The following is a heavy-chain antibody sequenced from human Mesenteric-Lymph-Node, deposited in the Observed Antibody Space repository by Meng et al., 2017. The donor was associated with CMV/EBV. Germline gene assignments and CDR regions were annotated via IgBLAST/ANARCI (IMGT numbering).Heavy chain of an antibody. CDR1: GFTFSSYA. J-gene: IGHJ4*02. CDR3: AKDQGRYDRNFDY. D-gene: IGHD3-16*01. Sequence: GESLKISCAASGFTFSSYAMHWVRQAPGKGLEWVAVISYDGSNKYYADSVKGRFTISRDNSKNTLYLRMNSLRGEDTAVYYCAKDQGRYDRNFDYWGQGTLVTVSS. CDR2: ISYDGSNK. V-gene: IGHV3-30*04.